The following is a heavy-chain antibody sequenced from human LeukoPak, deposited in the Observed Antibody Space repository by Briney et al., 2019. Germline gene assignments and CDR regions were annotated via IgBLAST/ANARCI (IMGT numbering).Heavy chain of an antibody. CDR1: GFTFSSYS. J-gene: IGHJ6*03. CDR2: ISSSSSYI. Sequence: PGGSLRLSCAASGFTFSSYSMNWVRQAPGKGLEWVSSISSSSSYIYYADSVKGRFTTSRDNAKDSLYLQMNSLRAEDTAVYYCARVVGARVRGVIMGAYYYYYMDVWGKGTTVTISS. D-gene: IGHD3-10*01. V-gene: IGHV3-21*01. CDR3: ARVVGARVRGVIMGAYYYYYMDV.